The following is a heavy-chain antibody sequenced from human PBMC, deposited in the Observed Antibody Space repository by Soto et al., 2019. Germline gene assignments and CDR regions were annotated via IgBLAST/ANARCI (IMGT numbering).Heavy chain of an antibody. V-gene: IGHV3-23*01. CDR3: AKHGGPSYSYYMDV. CDR2: IRGSGDVT. J-gene: IGHJ6*03. Sequence: EVQLLESVGGLVQPGGSLRLSCAASGFTFSNYAMTWVRQAPGKGLEWVSVIRGSGDVTYYADSVQGRFAISRDNSKNTLYLQMNSLRDEDTAIYYCAKHGGPSYSYYMDVWGKGTTVTVSS. CDR1: GFTFSNYA. D-gene: IGHD3-3*01.